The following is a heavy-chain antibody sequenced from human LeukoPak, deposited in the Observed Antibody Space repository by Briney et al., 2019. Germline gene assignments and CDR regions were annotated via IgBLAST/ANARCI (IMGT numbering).Heavy chain of an antibody. V-gene: IGHV3-23*01. D-gene: IGHD6-19*01. J-gene: IGHJ4*02. Sequence: GGSLRLSCAASGFTFTNYAMNWVRQAPGKGLEWVSVITGSGDTTYNADSVKGRFTISRDNTKNMLYLQMNSLRAEDTAVYYCVKNSGGSVAGFFDYWGQGTLVTVSS. CDR3: VKNSGGSVAGFFDY. CDR2: ITGSGDTT. CDR1: GFTFTNYA.